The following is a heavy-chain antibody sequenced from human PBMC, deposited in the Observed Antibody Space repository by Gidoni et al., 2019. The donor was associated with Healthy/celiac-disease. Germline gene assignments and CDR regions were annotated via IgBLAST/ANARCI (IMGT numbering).Heavy chain of an antibody. V-gene: IGHV4-34*01. CDR1: GGSFSGYY. CDR3: ARRRAVRGVPNDY. Sequence: QLQLQQWGAGLLKPSETLSLTCAVYGGSFSGYYWSWIRQPPGKGLEWIGEINHSVNTNYTPSLKSRVTISVDTSKNQFSQKLSSVTAADTAVYYCARRRAVRGVPNDYWGQGTLVTVSS. CDR2: INHSVNT. J-gene: IGHJ4*02. D-gene: IGHD3-10*01.